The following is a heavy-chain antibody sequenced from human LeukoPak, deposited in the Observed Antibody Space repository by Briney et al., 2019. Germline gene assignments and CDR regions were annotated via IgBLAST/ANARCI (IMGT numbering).Heavy chain of an antibody. CDR3: AREGPYYGMDV. J-gene: IGHJ6*02. CDR1: GFTVSNNY. V-gene: IGHV3-53*01. CDR2: IYGGGNT. Sequence: GGSLRLFCAASGFTVSNNYMSWVRQAPGKGLEWVSVIYGGGNTYYADSVKGRFTISRDNFKNTAYLQMNSLRAEDTAVYYCAREGPYYGMDVWGQGTTVTVSS.